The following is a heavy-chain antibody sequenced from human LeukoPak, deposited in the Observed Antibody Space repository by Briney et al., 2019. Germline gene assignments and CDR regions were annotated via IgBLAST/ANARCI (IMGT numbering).Heavy chain of an antibody. D-gene: IGHD5-18*01. CDR2: ISYDGSNK. V-gene: IGHV3-30-3*01. CDR1: GFTFSSYA. CDR3: ARSKNTAMVYFDY. Sequence: GGSLRLSCAASGFTFSSYAMHRVRQAPGKGLEWVAVISYDGSNKYYADSVKGRFTISRDNSKNTLYLQMNSLRAEDTAVYYCARSKNTAMVYFDYWGQGTLVTVSS. J-gene: IGHJ4*02.